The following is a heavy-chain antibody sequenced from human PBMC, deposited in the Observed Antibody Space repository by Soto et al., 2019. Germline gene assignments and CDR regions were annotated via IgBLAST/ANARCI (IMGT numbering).Heavy chain of an antibody. Sequence: SVKVSCKASGGTFSSYAISWVRQAPGQGLEWMGGIIPIFGTANYAQKFQGRVTITADESTSTANMEQSSLRSEDTAVYYCARYLDGYNSHWFDPWGQGTLVTVSS. CDR2: IIPIFGTA. V-gene: IGHV1-69*13. D-gene: IGHD5-12*01. CDR1: GGTFSSYA. J-gene: IGHJ5*02. CDR3: ARYLDGYNSHWFDP.